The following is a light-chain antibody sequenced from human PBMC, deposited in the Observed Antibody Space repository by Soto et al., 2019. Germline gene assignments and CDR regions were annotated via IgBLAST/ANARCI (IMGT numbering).Light chain of an antibody. CDR3: MQATQYRPYT. CDR2: KVS. CDR1: QSLEHSDGNTY. Sequence: DVVLTQTPLSSPVTLGQPASISCRSSQSLEHSDGNTYLSWLHQRPGQPPRLLIYKVSHRFSGVADRFRGGGAGTDVTLNIIRGEAADVGIDYCMQATQYRPYTFGQGTKLEIK. J-gene: IGKJ2*01. V-gene: IGKV2-24*01.